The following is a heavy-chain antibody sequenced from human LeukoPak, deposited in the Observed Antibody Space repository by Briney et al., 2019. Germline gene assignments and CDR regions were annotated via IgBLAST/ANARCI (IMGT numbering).Heavy chain of an antibody. CDR2: INPNSGGT. V-gene: IGHV1-2*02. D-gene: IGHD3-10*01. CDR3: ARDLYGSGSFGY. CDR1: GYTFTDYY. Sequence: ASVKVSCKASGYTFTDYYMHWVRQAPGQGLEWMGWINPNSGGTNYAQKFQGRVTMTWDTSISTAYMELSSLKSDDTAVYYCARDLYGSGSFGYWGQGTLVTVSS. J-gene: IGHJ4*02.